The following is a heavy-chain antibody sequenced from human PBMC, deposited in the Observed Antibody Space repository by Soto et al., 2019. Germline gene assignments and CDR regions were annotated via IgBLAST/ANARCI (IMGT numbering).Heavy chain of an antibody. CDR3: ARVIGCYYRRDG. CDR2: ISAYNGNT. V-gene: IGHV1-18*01. J-gene: IGHJ6*02. Sequence: QVQLVQSGGEVKKPGASVKVSCKASGYTFTTYDLSWVRQAPGQGLEWMGWISAYNGNTNYAQNLQGRVTMTTDTSTSTAYMELRSLGCDDTAVYYCARVIGCYYRRDGWGQGTTFTVSS. D-gene: IGHD3-22*01. CDR1: GYTFTTYD.